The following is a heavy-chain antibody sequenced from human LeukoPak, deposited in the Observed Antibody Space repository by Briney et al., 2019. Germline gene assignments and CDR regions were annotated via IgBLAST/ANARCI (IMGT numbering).Heavy chain of an antibody. J-gene: IGHJ6*02. D-gene: IGHD3-10*01. CDR2: INHSGST. CDR3: ARAKLWFGELFTTKYYYYYGMDV. Sequence: SETLSLTCAVYGGSFSGYYWSWIRQPPGKGLEWIGEINHSGSTNYNPSLKSRVTISVDTSKNQFSLKLSSVTAADTAVYYCARAKLWFGELFTTKYYYYYGMDVWGQGTTVTVSS. CDR1: GGSFSGYY. V-gene: IGHV4-34*01.